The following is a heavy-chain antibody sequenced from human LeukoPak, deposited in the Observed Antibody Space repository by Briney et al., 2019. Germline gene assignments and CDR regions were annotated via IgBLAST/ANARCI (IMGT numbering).Heavy chain of an antibody. CDR1: GYTFTGYY. D-gene: IGHD3-10*01. V-gene: IGHV1-2*02. CDR3: ARVGDGSGSYFSIYFDD. Sequence: GASVKLSCKAAGYTFTGYYMHWVRQAPGQGLGWMGWINPNSGGTNYSQKFQGRVTVTRDTSISTAYMELSRLRSNDTAVYYCARVGDGSGSYFSIYFDDWGQGTLVTVSS. J-gene: IGHJ4*02. CDR2: INPNSGGT.